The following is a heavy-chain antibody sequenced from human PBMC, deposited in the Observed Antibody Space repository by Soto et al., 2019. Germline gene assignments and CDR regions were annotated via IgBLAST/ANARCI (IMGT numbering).Heavy chain of an antibody. CDR1: GYTFTSYA. J-gene: IGHJ4*02. Sequence: QVQLVQSGAEEKKPGASVKVSCKASGYTFTSYAMHWVRQAPGQRLEWMGWINAGNGNTKYSQKFQGRVTTTRDTSASTADMEMSSLRSDDTAVYYWAGSGSYWGIDYWGQGTLVTVSS. CDR3: AGSGSYWGIDY. V-gene: IGHV1-3*05. D-gene: IGHD1-26*01. CDR2: INAGNGNT.